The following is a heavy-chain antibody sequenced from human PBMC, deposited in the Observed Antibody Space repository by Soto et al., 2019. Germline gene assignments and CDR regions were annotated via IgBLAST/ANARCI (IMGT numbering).Heavy chain of an antibody. Sequence: PGGSLRLSCAASGFTFSSYGMHWVRQAPGKGLEWVAVISYDGSNKYYADSVKGRFTISRDNSKNTLYLQMNSLRAEDTAVYYCAKLGTHSSSDWFDPWGQGTLVTVSS. CDR2: ISYDGSNK. V-gene: IGHV3-30*18. CDR1: GFTFSSYG. J-gene: IGHJ5*02. D-gene: IGHD6-6*01. CDR3: AKLGTHSSSDWFDP.